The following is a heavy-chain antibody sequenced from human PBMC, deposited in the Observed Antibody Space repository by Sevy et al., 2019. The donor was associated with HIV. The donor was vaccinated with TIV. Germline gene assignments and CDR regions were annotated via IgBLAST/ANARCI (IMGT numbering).Heavy chain of an antibody. D-gene: IGHD4-17*01. J-gene: IGHJ6*02. CDR1: GFTFSTYG. V-gene: IGHV3-30*02. Sequence: GGSLRLSCAASGFTFSTYGMHWVRQAPGKGLQWLTFIRYDGSNKYYADSVRGRFTISRDKSKNTLYLQMNSLRAEDTAVYYCAKGPHPAVTTSYGMDVWGQGTTVTVSS. CDR3: AKGPHPAVTTSYGMDV. CDR2: IRYDGSNK.